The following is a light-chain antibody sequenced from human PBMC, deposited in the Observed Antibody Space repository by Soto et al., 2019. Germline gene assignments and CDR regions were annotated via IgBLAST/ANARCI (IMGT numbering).Light chain of an antibody. CDR1: QSVSSSY. V-gene: IGKV3-20*01. J-gene: IGKJ1*01. CDR2: GAS. Sequence: EIVLKQSPGTLSLSPGERATLSCRASQSVSSSYLAWYQQKPGQAPRLLIYGASSRATGIPDRFSGSGSGTDFTLTISRLEPEDFAVYYCQQYGSSLLWTFGQGTKVDIK. CDR3: QQYGSSLLWT.